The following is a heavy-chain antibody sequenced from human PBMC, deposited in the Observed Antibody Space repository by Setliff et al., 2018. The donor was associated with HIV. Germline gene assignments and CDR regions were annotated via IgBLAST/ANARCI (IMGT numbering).Heavy chain of an antibody. J-gene: IGHJ3*01. V-gene: IGHV4-39*07. Sequence: SETLSLTCTVSGGSISSSSYYWGWIRQPPGKGLEWIGSIYFTGSSDNNPSLKSRVTLPVDTSKHQFSLKLSSVTAADTAVYYCARVQMAYAAFDVWGQGTMVTVSS. CDR2: IYFTGSS. CDR1: GGSISSSSYY. CDR3: ARVQMAYAAFDV. D-gene: IGHD4-17*01.